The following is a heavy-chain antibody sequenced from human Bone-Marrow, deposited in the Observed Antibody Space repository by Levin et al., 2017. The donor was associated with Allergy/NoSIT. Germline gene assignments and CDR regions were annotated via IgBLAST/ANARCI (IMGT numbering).Heavy chain of an antibody. CDR1: GFTFSSYA. Sequence: GESLKISCAASGFTFSSYAMHWVRQAPGKGLEWVAVISYDGSNKYYADSVKGRFTISRDNSKNTLYLQMNSLRAEDTAVYYCARGPIYYYDFWSGYQGKFDLWGRGTLVTVSS. CDR3: ARGPIYYYDFWSGYQGKFDL. CDR2: ISYDGSNK. J-gene: IGHJ2*01. D-gene: IGHD3-3*01. V-gene: IGHV3-30-3*01.